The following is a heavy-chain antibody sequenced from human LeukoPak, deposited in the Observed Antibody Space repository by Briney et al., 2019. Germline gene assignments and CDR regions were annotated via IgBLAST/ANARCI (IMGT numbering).Heavy chain of an antibody. CDR3: ARGRSWSGYSHYYYYYMDV. J-gene: IGHJ6*03. CDR1: GYPFTSYD. V-gene: IGHV1-8*01. Sequence: GASVKVSFKASGYPFTSYDINWVRPATGPGLEWMGWMNPNSGNTGYAQKFQGRVTMTRNTSISTAYMELSSLRSEDTAVYYCARGRSWSGYSHYYYYYMDVWGKGTTVTVSS. CDR2: MNPNSGNT. D-gene: IGHD3-3*01.